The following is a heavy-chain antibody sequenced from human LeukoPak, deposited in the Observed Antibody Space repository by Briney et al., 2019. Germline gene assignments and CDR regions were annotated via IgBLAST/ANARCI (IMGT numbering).Heavy chain of an antibody. Sequence: GRSLRLSCAASEFTFDDYAMHWVRQAPGKGLEWVSGISWNSGSIGYADSVKGRFTISRDNAKNSLYLQMNSLRAEDTALYYCAKGLYYYGSGSYGSGGYFDYWGQGTLVTVSS. CDR2: ISWNSGSI. V-gene: IGHV3-9*01. D-gene: IGHD3-10*01. CDR3: AKGLYYYGSGSYGSGGYFDY. CDR1: EFTFDDYA. J-gene: IGHJ4*02.